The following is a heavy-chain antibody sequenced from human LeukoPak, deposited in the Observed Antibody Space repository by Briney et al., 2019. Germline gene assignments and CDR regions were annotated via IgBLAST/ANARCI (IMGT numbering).Heavy chain of an antibody. CDR3: ARGGSGSSFDY. V-gene: IGHV4-4*07. Sequence: SSETLSLTCTVSGGSITNYWWSWIRQPAGKGLEWVGRIYSSGSMHYNPSLKSRVSQSVDTYKNHFSLKLTSVTAADTAVYYCARGGSGSSFDYWGQGTLVTVSS. CDR2: IYSSGSM. CDR1: GGSITNYW. D-gene: IGHD3-10*01. J-gene: IGHJ4*02.